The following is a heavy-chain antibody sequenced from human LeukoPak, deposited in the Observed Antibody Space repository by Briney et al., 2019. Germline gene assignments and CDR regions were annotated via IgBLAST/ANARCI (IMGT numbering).Heavy chain of an antibody. J-gene: IGHJ4*02. CDR1: GYTFTGYY. V-gene: IGHV1-2*02. D-gene: IGHD3-9*01. CDR2: INPNSGGT. Sequence: ASVKVSCKASGYTFTGYYMHWVRQAPGQGLEWMGWINPNSGGTNYAQKFQGRVTMTGDTSISTAYMELSRLRSDDTAVYYCARGGDYDILTGGAGYWGQGTLVTVSS. CDR3: ARGGDYDILTGGAGY.